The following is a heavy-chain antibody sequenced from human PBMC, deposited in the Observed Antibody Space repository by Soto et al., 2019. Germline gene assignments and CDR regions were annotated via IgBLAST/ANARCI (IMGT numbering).Heavy chain of an antibody. V-gene: IGHV3-23*01. J-gene: IGHJ6*03. Sequence: GGSLRLSCAASGFTFSSYAMSWVRQAPGKGLEWVSAISGSGGSTYYADSVKGRFTISRDNSKNTLYLQMNSLRAEDTAVYYCAKGRHYGSGSRRVFNYYYNYMDVWGQGTTVTVSS. CDR1: GFTFSSYA. CDR2: ISGSGGST. CDR3: AKGRHYGSGSRRVFNYYYNYMDV. D-gene: IGHD3-10*01.